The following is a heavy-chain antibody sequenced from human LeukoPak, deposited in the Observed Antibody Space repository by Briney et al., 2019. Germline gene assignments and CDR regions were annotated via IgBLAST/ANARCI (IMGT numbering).Heavy chain of an antibody. CDR3: ARGGQQLVLVGDNYYYYYGMDV. V-gene: IGHV1-8*01. CDR1: GYTFTSYD. J-gene: IGHJ6*02. CDR2: MNPNSGNT. D-gene: IGHD6-13*01. Sequence: ASAKVSCKASGYTFTSYDINWVRQATGQGLEWMGWMNPNSGNTGYAQKFQGRVTMTRNTSISTAYMELSSLRSEDTAVYYCARGGQQLVLVGDNYYYYYGMDVWGQGTTVTVSS.